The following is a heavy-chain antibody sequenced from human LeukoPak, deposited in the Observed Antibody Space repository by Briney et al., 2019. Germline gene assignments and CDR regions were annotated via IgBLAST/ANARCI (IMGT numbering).Heavy chain of an antibody. Sequence: GGSLRLSCAAYGVTFSSYAMSWVRQAPGKGLEWVSALSGSGGSTYYADSVKGRFTISRDNSQNTLYLQMNSLRAEDTAVYYCAEDCMRARLGELSSYYFDYWGQGTLVTVSS. CDR1: GVTFSSYA. CDR3: AEDCMRARLGELSSYYFDY. V-gene: IGHV3-23*01. CDR2: LSGSGGST. D-gene: IGHD3-16*02. J-gene: IGHJ4*02.